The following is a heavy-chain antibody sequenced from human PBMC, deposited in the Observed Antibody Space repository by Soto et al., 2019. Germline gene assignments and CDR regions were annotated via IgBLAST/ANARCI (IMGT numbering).Heavy chain of an antibody. D-gene: IGHD6-13*01. CDR3: TRDASRDSSARGWFDP. J-gene: IGHJ5*02. CDR1: GFTYRSFT. Sequence: EVQLVESGGGLVKPGGSLRLSCAASGFTYRSFTMNWVRQAPGKGLEWVSTISSNSAYIYYTDALRGRFTISRDNAKNSLHLQMNGLSAEDTAVYYCTRDASRDSSARGWFDPWGPGTLVTVSS. V-gene: IGHV3-21*02. CDR2: ISSNSAYI.